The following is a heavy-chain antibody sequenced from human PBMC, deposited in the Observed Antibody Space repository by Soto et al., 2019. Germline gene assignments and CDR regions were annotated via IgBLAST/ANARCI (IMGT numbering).Heavy chain of an antibody. J-gene: IGHJ6*02. CDR2: ISGSSNTI. CDR3: ARGFDLQYGMDV. CDR1: GFTLSPYS. D-gene: IGHD3-10*01. V-gene: IGHV3-48*02. Sequence: EVPLVESGGGLVQRGGSVRLSCAASGFTLSPYSMNWVRQAPRKGLEWISYISGSSNTINYADSVKGRFTISRDNTKNSLYLQMSRLRDEDTAVYYCARGFDLQYGMDVWGQGTTVTVSS.